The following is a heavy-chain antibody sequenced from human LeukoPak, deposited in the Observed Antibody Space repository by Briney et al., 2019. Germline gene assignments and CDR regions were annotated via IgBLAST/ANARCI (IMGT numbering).Heavy chain of an antibody. J-gene: IGHJ3*02. Sequence: GGSLRLSCAASGFTLSSYWMSWVRQAPGKGLEWVANIKEDGSGKYYVDSVKGRFTISRDNAQNSVYLHMNSLTAEDTALYYCARDWVAGVPFDAFDIWGQGTMVSVSS. V-gene: IGHV3-7*03. CDR1: GFTLSSYW. CDR3: ARDWVAGVPFDAFDI. D-gene: IGHD3-10*01. CDR2: IKEDGSGK.